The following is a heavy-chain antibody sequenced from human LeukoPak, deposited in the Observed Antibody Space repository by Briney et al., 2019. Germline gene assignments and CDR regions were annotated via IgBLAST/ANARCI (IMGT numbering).Heavy chain of an antibody. J-gene: IGHJ4*02. Sequence: QTGGSLRLSCAASGFIFSSYAMHWVRQAPGKGLEYVSAISSNGGSTYYADSVKGRFTISRDNSKDTLYLQMSSLRAEDTAVYYCVKDGSGSYYTYYFDYWGQGTLVTVSS. D-gene: IGHD3-10*01. CDR3: VKDGSGSYYTYYFDY. CDR1: GFIFSSYA. CDR2: ISSNGGST. V-gene: IGHV3-64D*06.